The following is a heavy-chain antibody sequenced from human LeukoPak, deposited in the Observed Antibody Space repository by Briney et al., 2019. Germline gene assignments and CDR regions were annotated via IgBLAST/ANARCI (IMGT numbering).Heavy chain of an antibody. V-gene: IGHV4-59*11. Sequence: PSETLSLTCTVSGVSISSQYWNWIRQPPGKGLEWIGSVYPSGASNYNPSLKSRVAISVDTSKNQISLNLNSVTAADTAVYYCARAKQQLVYDAFNFWGQGTMVTVSS. J-gene: IGHJ3*01. D-gene: IGHD6-13*01. CDR1: GVSISSQY. CDR2: VYPSGAS. CDR3: ARAKQQLVYDAFNF.